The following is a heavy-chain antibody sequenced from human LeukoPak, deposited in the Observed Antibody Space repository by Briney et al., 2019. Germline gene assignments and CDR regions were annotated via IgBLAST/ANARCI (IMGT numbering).Heavy chain of an antibody. CDR3: AREQTVAGNAFDI. J-gene: IGHJ3*02. D-gene: IGHD6-19*01. V-gene: IGHV4-59*01. CDR2: MYYSGST. Sequence: PSETLSLTCTVSGASISSYFWNWIRQPPGWGLEWIGFMYYSGSTKYSPSLKNRVTLSVDTSKSQFSLKLTSVTAADTAVYYCAREQTVAGNAFDIWGQGTMVTVSS. CDR1: GASISSYF.